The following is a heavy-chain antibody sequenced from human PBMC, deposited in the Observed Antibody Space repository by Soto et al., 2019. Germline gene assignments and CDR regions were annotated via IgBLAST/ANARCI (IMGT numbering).Heavy chain of an antibody. CDR2: INADYGNT. Sequence: QLQLVQSGTELKKPGASVKVSCKASGYTFTNYGITWVRQAPGQGLEWMGWINADYGNTNYEQKFQGRVTMTTDTSTNTAYLELRSLRSADTAVYYCARTSLSTFNWFDPWGQGTLVTVSS. CDR1: GYTFTNYG. V-gene: IGHV1-18*04. J-gene: IGHJ5*02. CDR3: ARTSLSTFNWFDP. D-gene: IGHD2-2*01.